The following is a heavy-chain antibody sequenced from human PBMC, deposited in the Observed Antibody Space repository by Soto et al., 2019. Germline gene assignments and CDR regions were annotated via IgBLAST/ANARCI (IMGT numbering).Heavy chain of an antibody. J-gene: IGHJ4*02. CDR3: AKGDDYIWGSYRSYSDY. Sequence: GGSLRLSCAASGFTFDDYAMRWVRQAPGKGLEWVSGISWNSGSIGYADSVKGRFTISRDNAKNSLYLQMNSLRAEDTALYYCAKGDDYIWGSYRSYSDYWGQGTLVTVSS. V-gene: IGHV3-9*01. D-gene: IGHD3-16*02. CDR1: GFTFDDYA. CDR2: ISWNSGSI.